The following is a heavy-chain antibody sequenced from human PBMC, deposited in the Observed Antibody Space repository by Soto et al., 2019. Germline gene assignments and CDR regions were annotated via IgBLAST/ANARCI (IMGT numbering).Heavy chain of an antibody. CDR2: ISAYNGNT. D-gene: IGHD2-15*01. CDR1: GYTFTSYG. CDR3: ARARALGYCSGGSCYSGY. Sequence: ASVKVSCKASGYTFTSYGISWVRQAPGQGLEWMGWISAYNGNTNYAQKLQGRVTMTTDTSTSTAYMELRSLRSDDTAVYYCARARALGYCSGGSCYSGYWGQGTLVTV. J-gene: IGHJ4*02. V-gene: IGHV1-18*04.